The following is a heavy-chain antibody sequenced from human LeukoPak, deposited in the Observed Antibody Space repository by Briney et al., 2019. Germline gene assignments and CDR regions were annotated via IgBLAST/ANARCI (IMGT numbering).Heavy chain of an antibody. J-gene: IGHJ5*02. CDR1: GGSISSSSYY. Sequence: SETLSLTCTVSGGSISSSSYYWGWIRQPPGKGLEWIGTIYYSGSTYYNPSLKSRVTISVDTSKNQFSLKLSSVTAADTAVYYCARGSRWFDPWGQGTLVTVSS. CDR2: IYYSGST. CDR3: ARGSRWFDP. V-gene: IGHV4-39*07.